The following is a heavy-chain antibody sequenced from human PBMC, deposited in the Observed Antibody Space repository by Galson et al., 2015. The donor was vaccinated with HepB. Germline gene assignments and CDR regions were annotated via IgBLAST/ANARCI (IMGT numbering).Heavy chain of an antibody. CDR3: ARGTITRSSRAFDY. D-gene: IGHD4-11*01. Sequence: SLRLSCAASGFTFSSYTMAWVRQAPGKGLEWVSSISSSSSYIYYADSLKGRFTISRDHAKNSLYLQMNSLRAEDTAMYYCARGTITRSSRAFDYWGQGTLVTVSS. CDR1: GFTFSSYT. V-gene: IGHV3-21*01. J-gene: IGHJ4*02. CDR2: ISSSSSYI.